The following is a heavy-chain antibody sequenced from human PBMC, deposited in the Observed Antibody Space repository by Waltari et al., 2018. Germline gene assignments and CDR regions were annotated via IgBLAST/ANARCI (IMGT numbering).Heavy chain of an antibody. CDR1: GTSVTNSYW. D-gene: IGHD2-15*01. Sequence: QLQLHESSPALGKPSELPSPTCAVSGTSVTNSYWWSWVRQAPGKGLEWIGQVHGSGRSNYNPSCASRVTVSLDTSNNQGSLKVTSAIAADTAVYYCARDRGRGLYLDSWGPGTLVTVSP. CDR2: VHGSGRS. CDR3: ARDRGRGLYLDS. J-gene: IGHJ4*02. V-gene: IGHV4-4*02.